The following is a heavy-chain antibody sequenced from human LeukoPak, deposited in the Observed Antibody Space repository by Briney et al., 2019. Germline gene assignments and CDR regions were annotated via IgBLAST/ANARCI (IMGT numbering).Heavy chain of an antibody. CDR1: GFTFSSYS. CDR2: ISSSSSYI. V-gene: IGHV3-21*01. CDR3: AKGSNYDSSGSDY. D-gene: IGHD3-22*01. Sequence: GGSLRLSCAASGFTFSSYSMNWVRQAPGKGLEWVSSISSSSSYIYYADSVKGRFTISRDNAKNSLYLQMNSLRAEDTAVYYCAKGSNYDSSGSDYWGQGTLVTVSS. J-gene: IGHJ4*02.